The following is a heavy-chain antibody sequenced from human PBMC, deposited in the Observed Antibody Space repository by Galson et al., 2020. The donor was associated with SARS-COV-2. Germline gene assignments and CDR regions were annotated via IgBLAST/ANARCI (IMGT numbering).Heavy chain of an antibody. CDR2: IWYDGSNK. CDR1: GFTFSSYG. V-gene: IGHV3-33*06. CDR3: AKDPYSSGWLDAFDI. J-gene: IGHJ3*02. D-gene: IGHD6-19*01. Sequence: QLGESLKISCAASGFTFSSYGMHWVRQAPGKGLEWVAVIWYDGSNKYYADSVKGRFTISRDNSKNTLYLQMNSLRAEDTAVYYCAKDPYSSGWLDAFDIWGQGTMVTVSS.